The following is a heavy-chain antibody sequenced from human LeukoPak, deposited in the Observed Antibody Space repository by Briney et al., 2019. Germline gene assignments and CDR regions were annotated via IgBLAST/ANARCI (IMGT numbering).Heavy chain of an antibody. V-gene: IGHV4-30-2*01. CDR2: IYHSGST. CDR1: GGSISSGGYS. D-gene: IGHD3-22*01. J-gene: IGHJ3*02. Sequence: SETLSLTCAVSGGSISSGGYSWSWVRQPPGKGLGWVGYIYHSGSTYYNPSLKSRVPISVDRSKNQFSLKLTSVTAADTAVYYCASAPYYYDSSGFLGPFDIWGQGTMVTVSS. CDR3: ASAPYYYDSSGFLGPFDI.